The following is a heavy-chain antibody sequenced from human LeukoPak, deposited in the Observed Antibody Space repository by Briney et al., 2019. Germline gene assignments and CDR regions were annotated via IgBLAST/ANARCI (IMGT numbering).Heavy chain of an antibody. D-gene: IGHD6-6*01. V-gene: IGHV1-18*01. J-gene: IGHJ6*02. Sequence: ASVKVSCKASGYTFTNYVITWVRQAPGQGPEWMGWISAYNGNTNYAQKLQGRVTMTTDTSASTAYMELRSLRSDDTAVYYCARASGRPYYYYGMDVWGQGTTVTVSS. CDR2: ISAYNGNT. CDR3: ARASGRPYYYYGMDV. CDR1: GYTFTNYV.